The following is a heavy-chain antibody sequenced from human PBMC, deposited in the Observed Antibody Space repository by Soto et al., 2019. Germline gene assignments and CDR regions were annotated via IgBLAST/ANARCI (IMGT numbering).Heavy chain of an antibody. CDR2: IRNKANNYAT. Sequence: EMQLVESGGGLVQPGGSLRLSCATSGFTFSTSAMHWVRQVSGKGLEWIARIRNKANNYATTYAPSVKGRFTISRDDSENTVYLHMNSLKIEDTAIYYCAKQIYGGNSWGRGTLVTVSA. CDR3: AKQIYGGNS. V-gene: IGHV3-73*02. J-gene: IGHJ4*02. D-gene: IGHD2-21*02. CDR1: GFTFSTSA.